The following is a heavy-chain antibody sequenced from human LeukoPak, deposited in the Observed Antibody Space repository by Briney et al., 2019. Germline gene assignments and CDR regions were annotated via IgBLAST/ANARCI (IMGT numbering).Heavy chain of an antibody. CDR2: IYYSGST. CDR1: GGSISSYY. J-gene: IGHJ5*02. Sequence: PSETLSLTCTVSGGSISSYYWSWIRQPPGKGPEWIGYIYYSGSTNYNPSLKSRVTISVDTSKNQFSLKLSSVTAADTAVYYCARFEPSGYETNWFDPWGQGTLVTVSS. CDR3: ARFEPSGYETNWFDP. V-gene: IGHV4-59*01. D-gene: IGHD5-12*01.